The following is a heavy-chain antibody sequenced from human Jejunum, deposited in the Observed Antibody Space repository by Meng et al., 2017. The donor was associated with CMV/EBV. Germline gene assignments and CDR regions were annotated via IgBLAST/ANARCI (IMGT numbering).Heavy chain of an antibody. V-gene: IGHV4-39*01. CDR1: TISS. Sequence: TISSWGWIRQPPGKGLEWIASIYYSGNTYYDPSLKSRATISVDTSKNQFSLKLTSVTAADTAVYYCARRTSTYSYGSGSYSPFDNWGQGTRVTVSS. CDR2: IYYSGNT. J-gene: IGHJ4*02. CDR3: ARRTSTYSYGSGSYSPFDN. D-gene: IGHD3-10*01.